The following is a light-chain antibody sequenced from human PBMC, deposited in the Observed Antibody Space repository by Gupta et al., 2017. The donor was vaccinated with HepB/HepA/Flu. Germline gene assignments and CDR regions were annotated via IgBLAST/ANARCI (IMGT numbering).Light chain of an antibody. V-gene: IGKV3-15*01. Sequence: EIVMTQSPAILSVSPGERATLSCRASQSVSSSLAWYQKKPGQAPRLLIYGASTRATGIPARFSGSGSGTEFTLTISSMQSEDFAVYYCQQYNNWPPVTFGQGTKVEIK. J-gene: IGKJ1*01. CDR2: GAS. CDR1: QSVSSS. CDR3: QQYNNWPPVT.